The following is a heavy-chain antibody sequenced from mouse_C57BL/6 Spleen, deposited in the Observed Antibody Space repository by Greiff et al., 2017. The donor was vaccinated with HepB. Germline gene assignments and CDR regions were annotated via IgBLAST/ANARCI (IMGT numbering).Heavy chain of an antibody. Sequence: VQLKQSGTVLARPGASVKMSCKTSGYTFTSYWMHWVKQRPGQGLEWIGAMYPGNSDTSYNQKFKGKAKLTAVTSASTAYMELSSLTNEDSAVYYCTPITTVVATPSFDVWGTGTTVTVSS. CDR1: GYTFTSYW. CDR3: TPITTVVATPSFDV. D-gene: IGHD1-1*01. V-gene: IGHV1-5*01. CDR2: MYPGNSDT. J-gene: IGHJ1*03.